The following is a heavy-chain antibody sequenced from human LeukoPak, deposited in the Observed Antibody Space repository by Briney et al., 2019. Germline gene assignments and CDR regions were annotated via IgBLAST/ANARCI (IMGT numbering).Heavy chain of an antibody. V-gene: IGHV1-69*05. D-gene: IGHD3-22*01. CDR3: ARYYYDSSGYYYYFDF. CDR1: GGTLSSYA. J-gene: IGHJ4*02. CDR2: IIPIFGTA. Sequence: ASVKVSCKASGGTLSSYAISWVRQAPGQGLEWMGGIIPIFGTANYAQEFQGRVTITRDASTSTAYMELSSLRSEDTAVYYCARYYYDSSGYYYYFDFWGEGTLVTVSS.